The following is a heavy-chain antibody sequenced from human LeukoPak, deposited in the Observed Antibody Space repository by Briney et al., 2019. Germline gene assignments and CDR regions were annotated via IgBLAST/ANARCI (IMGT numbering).Heavy chain of an antibody. CDR2: INHSGST. CDR3: ATYYYDSSGSTHAFDI. D-gene: IGHD3-22*01. J-gene: IGHJ3*02. V-gene: IGHV4-34*01. Sequence: SETLSLTCAVYGGSFSGYYWSWIRQPPGKGLEWIGEINHSGSTNYNPSLKSRVTISVDTSKNQFSLKLSSVTAADTAVYYCATYYYDSSGSTHAFDIWGQGTMVTVSS. CDR1: GGSFSGYY.